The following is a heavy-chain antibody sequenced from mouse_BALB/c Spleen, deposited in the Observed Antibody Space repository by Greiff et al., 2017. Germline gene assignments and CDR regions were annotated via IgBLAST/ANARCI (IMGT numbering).Heavy chain of an antibody. D-gene: IGHD2-1*01. Sequence: QVQLQQSGPGLVAPSQSLSITCTVSGFSLTSYVVHWVRQPPGKGLEWLGVIWAGGSTNYNSALMSRLSISKDNSKSQVFLKMNSLQTDDTAMYYCARERYGRRMDYWGQGTSVTVSS. J-gene: IGHJ4*01. CDR3: ARERYGRRMDY. CDR1: GFSLTSYV. V-gene: IGHV2-9*02. CDR2: IWAGGST.